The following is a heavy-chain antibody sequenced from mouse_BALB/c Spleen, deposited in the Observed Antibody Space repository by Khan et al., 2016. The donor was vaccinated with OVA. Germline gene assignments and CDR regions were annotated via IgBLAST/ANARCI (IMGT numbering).Heavy chain of an antibody. CDR1: GFTFSSYS. V-gene: IGHV5-6*01. D-gene: IGHD4-1*01. CDR3: ASHLTGSFAY. J-gene: IGHJ3*01. Sequence: EVELVESGGDLVKPGGSLKLSCAASGFTFSSYSMSWVRQTPDKRLEWVATISSCGDYTYYPDNVKGRFTISRDNAKNTLYLQMSSLKYEDTAMYYCASHLTGSFAYWGQGTLVTVSA. CDR2: ISSCGDYT.